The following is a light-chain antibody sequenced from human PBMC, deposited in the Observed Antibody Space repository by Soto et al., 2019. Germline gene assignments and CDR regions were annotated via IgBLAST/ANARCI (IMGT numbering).Light chain of an antibody. J-gene: IGKJ2*01. V-gene: IGKV2D-29*01. Sequence: DLVMTQTPLSLSVTPGQPASISCKSSQSLLHSNGKTYLFWYLQKPGQPPQLLMYVVSNRFSGVPDRFSGSGSGTDFPLKISRVEAEDVGVYHCMQSLKLPYTFGQGTKLEIK. CDR1: QSLLHSNGKTY. CDR3: MQSLKLPYT. CDR2: VVS.